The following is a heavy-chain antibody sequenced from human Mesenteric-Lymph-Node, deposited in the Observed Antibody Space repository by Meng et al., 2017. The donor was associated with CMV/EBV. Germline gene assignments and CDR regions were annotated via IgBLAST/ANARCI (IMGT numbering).Heavy chain of an antibody. Sequence: ASVKVSCKASGYTFTGYYMHWVRQAPGQGLEWMGWINPNSGGTNYAQKFQGRVTMTRDTSISTAYMELSRLRSEDTAVYYCARGRIVVVPAAIPYYYYYYGMDVWGQGTTVTVSS. CDR2: INPNSGGT. D-gene: IGHD2-2*01. V-gene: IGHV1-2*02. CDR1: GYTFTGYY. CDR3: ARGRIVVVPAAIPYYYYYYGMDV. J-gene: IGHJ6*02.